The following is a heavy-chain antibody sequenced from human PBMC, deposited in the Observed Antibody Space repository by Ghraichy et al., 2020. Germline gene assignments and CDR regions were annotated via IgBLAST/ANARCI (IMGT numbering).Heavy chain of an antibody. Sequence: SETLSLTCAVSGGSISSSNWWSWVRQPPGKGLEWIGEIYHSGSTNYNPSLKSRVTISVDKSKNQFSLKLSSVTAADTAVYYCARATEVYDSSGYSSVTSDYWGQGTLVTVSS. CDR3: ARATEVYDSSGYSSVTSDY. V-gene: IGHV4-4*02. D-gene: IGHD3-22*01. J-gene: IGHJ4*02. CDR1: GGSISSSNW. CDR2: IYHSGST.